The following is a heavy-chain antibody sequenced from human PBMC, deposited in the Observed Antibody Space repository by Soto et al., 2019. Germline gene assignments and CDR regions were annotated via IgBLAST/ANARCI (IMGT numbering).Heavy chain of an antibody. CDR2: ISGTGDDT. Sequence: VWLLESGGGLVQPGGSLRLSCTASGLTFSAYAMTWVRQAPGKGLEWVSTISGTGDDTYYAGSVKGRLIISRDNSKNTLFLQMNSLRAEDTALYHCARRFGSGYYSAFDVWGQGTMVTVSS. CDR1: GLTFSAYA. CDR3: ARRFGSGYYSAFDV. V-gene: IGHV3-23*01. D-gene: IGHD3-22*01. J-gene: IGHJ3*01.